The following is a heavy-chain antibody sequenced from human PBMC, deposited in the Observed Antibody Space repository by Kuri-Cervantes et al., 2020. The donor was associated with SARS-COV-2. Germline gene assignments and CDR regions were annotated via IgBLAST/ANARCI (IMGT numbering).Heavy chain of an antibody. D-gene: IGHD3-22*01. V-gene: IGHV3-48*02. CDR1: GFTFSSYE. Sequence: GESLKISCAASGFTFSSYEMHWVRQAPGKGLEWVSYISSSSSTIYYADSVKGRFTISRDNAKNSLYLQMNSLRDEDTAVYYCAREGYYDSSGYFDYWGQGTLVTVSS. CDR2: ISSSSSTI. CDR3: AREGYYDSSGYFDY. J-gene: IGHJ4*02.